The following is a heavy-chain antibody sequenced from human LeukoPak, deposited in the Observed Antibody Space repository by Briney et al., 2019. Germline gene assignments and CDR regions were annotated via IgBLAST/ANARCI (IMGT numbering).Heavy chain of an antibody. D-gene: IGHD4-17*01. Sequence: SVKVSCKASGGTFSSYASSWVRQAPGQGLEGMGRIIPILGIANYAQKFQGRVTITADKSTSTAYMELSSLRSEDTAVYYCARRGSRALDYGDYQFDYWGQGTLVTVSS. V-gene: IGHV1-69*04. CDR1: GGTFSSYA. CDR2: IIPILGIA. CDR3: ARRGSRALDYGDYQFDY. J-gene: IGHJ4*02.